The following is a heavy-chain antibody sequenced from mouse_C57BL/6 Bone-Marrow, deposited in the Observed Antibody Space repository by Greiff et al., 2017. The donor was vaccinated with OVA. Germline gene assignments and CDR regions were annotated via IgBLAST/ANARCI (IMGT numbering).Heavy chain of an antibody. CDR1: GFSLSTFGMG. CDR2: IWWDDDK. CDR3: ARGNYYGSSYGYAMDD. Sequence: QVTLKESGPGILQPSQTLSLTCSFSGFSLSTFGMGVGWIRQPSGKGLEWLAHIWWDDDKYYNPALKSRLTISKDTSKNQVFLKIANVDTADTATYYCARGNYYGSSYGYAMDDWGQGTSVTVSS. V-gene: IGHV8-8*01. J-gene: IGHJ4*01. D-gene: IGHD1-1*01.